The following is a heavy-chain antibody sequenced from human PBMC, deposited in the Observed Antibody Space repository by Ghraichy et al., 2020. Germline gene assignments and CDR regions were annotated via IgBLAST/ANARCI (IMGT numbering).Heavy chain of an antibody. CDR2: INHSGST. Sequence: SETLSLTCAVYGGSFSGYYWSWIRQPPGKGLEWIGEINHSGSTNYNPSLKSRVTISVDTSKNQFSLKLSSVTAADTAVYYCARAVLRYFDWLAYGMDVWGQGTTVTVSS. V-gene: IGHV4-34*01. D-gene: IGHD3-9*01. CDR3: ARAVLRYFDWLAYGMDV. CDR1: GGSFSGYY. J-gene: IGHJ6*02.